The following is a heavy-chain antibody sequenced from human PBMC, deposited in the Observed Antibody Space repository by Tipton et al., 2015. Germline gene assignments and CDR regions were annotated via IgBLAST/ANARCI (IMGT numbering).Heavy chain of an antibody. CDR3: ARGRDIVLLLYASYFFDN. J-gene: IGHJ4*02. Sequence: TLSLTCAVYGGSFSGYYWSWIRQPPGKGLEWIGEINHSGSTNYNPSLNSRVTMSVDTSKNQFSLKLRSMTAADTAVYYCARGRDIVLLLYASYFFDNWGQGTLVTVSS. CDR2: INHSGST. D-gene: IGHD2-8*01. V-gene: IGHV4-34*01. CDR1: GGSFSGYY.